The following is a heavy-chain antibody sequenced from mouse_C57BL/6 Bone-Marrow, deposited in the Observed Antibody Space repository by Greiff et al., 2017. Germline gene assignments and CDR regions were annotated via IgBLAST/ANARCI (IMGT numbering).Heavy chain of an antibody. D-gene: IGHD2-1*01. V-gene: IGHV1-19*01. CDR2: INPYNGGT. CDR3: ARGHYYGNYAFAY. J-gene: IGHJ3*01. CDR1: GYTFTDYY. Sequence: SGPVLVKPGASVKMSCKASGYTFTDYYMNWVKQSHGKSLEWIGVINPYNGGTSYNQKFKGKATLTVDKSSSTAYMELNSLTSEDSAFYYCARGHYYGNYAFAYWGQATLVTVSA.